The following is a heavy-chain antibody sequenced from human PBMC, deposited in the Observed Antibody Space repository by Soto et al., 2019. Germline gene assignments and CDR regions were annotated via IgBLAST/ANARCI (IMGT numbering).Heavy chain of an antibody. CDR1: GVSINRGDYY. CDR3: AREGGYFFQVPYY. D-gene: IGHD3-3*01. J-gene: IGHJ4*02. V-gene: IGHV4-30-4*01. Sequence: QVRLQDSGPKLVRPSQTLSLTCSVSGVSINRGDYYWSWIRQSPGRGLEWIGSIYYNSDTNPYPSPASPVTMSVDTSENLFFPVLPSVVPAAPAVYFCAREGGYFFQVPYYWGQGTLITVSS. CDR2: IYYNSDT.